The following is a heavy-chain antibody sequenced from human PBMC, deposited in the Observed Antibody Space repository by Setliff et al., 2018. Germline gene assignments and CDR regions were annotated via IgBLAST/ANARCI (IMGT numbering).Heavy chain of an antibody. Sequence: KASETLSLTCTVSGGSISSSSYYWGWIRQPPGKGLEWIGSIYYSGSTYYNPSLKSRVTISVDTSKNQFSLRLSSVDASDTATDYCARHHGIVGYYGSRTYHYCARDASASDGRNACDIWGQGTMVTVSS. J-gene: IGHJ3*02. D-gene: IGHD3-10*01. CDR3: ARHHGIVGYYGSRTYHYCARDASASDGRNACDI. CDR1: GGSISSSSYY. V-gene: IGHV4-39*01. CDR2: IYYSGST.